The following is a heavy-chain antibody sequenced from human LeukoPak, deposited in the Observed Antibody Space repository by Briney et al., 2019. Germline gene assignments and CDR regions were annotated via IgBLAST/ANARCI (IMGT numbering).Heavy chain of an antibody. D-gene: IGHD3-10*01. CDR3: ASGYGDFSFDY. CDR2: INPNSGGT. V-gene: IGHV1-2*02. Sequence: GASVSVSDTPSVYTFTPYYMHWGRQAPGHGREGRGWINPNSGGTNSAQKFQRRVTITRDTAIRTANMELSRLRSDDPGVYYCASGYGDFSFDYWGQGPLVSVSS. J-gene: IGHJ4*02. CDR1: VYTFTPYY.